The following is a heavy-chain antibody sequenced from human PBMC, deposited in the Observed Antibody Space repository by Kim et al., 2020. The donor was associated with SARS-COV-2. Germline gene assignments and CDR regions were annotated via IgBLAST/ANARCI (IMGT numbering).Heavy chain of an antibody. CDR3: ARLYGSGNYYFDY. Sequence: RYRPSFEGQVTISADKSISTAYLQWSSLKASDTAMYFCARLYGSGNYYFDYWGQGTLVTVSS. J-gene: IGHJ4*02. D-gene: IGHD3-10*01. V-gene: IGHV5-51*01.